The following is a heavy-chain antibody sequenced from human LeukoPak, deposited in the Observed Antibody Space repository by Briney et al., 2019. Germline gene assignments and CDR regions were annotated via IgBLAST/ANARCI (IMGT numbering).Heavy chain of an antibody. CDR3: ARGSYYYFDY. CDR2: IYYTGST. Sequence: PSETLSLTCTVSGGSISSYSWSWVRQPPGKGLEWIGYIYYTGSTNYNPSLKSRVPISVNTSKNQFSLKLSSVTAADTAVFYCARGSYYYFDYWGQGILVTVSS. V-gene: IGHV4-59*01. CDR1: GGSISSYS. J-gene: IGHJ4*02. D-gene: IGHD3-10*01.